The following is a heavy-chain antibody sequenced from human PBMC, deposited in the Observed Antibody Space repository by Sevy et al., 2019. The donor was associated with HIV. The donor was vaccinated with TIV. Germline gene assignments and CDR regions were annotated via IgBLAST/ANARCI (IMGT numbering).Heavy chain of an antibody. CDR1: GGSVISGSFY. Sequence: SETLSLTCTVSGGSVISGSFYWSWIRQAPGKGLEWIGHVYKSGTTYYNTSLRSRVTISVDTSKNQFSLTVSSLTAADTAVYYCARDQDYFNYWGQGILVTVSS. J-gene: IGHJ4*02. CDR3: ARDQDYFNY. V-gene: IGHV4-61*01. CDR2: VYKSGTT.